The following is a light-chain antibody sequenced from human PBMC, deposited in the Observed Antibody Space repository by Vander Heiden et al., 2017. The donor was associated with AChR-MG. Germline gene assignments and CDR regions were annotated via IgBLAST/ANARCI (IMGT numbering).Light chain of an antibody. Sequence: QSVLTQPPSASGTPGQRVPISCSGSSSNIGSNTVNWYQQLPGTAPKLLIYSNNQRPSGVPDRFSGSKSGTSASLAISGLQAEDEADYYCAAWDDSLNGPVFGGGTKLTGL. J-gene: IGLJ3*02. V-gene: IGLV1-44*01. CDR2: SNN. CDR1: SSNIGSNT. CDR3: AAWDDSLNGPV.